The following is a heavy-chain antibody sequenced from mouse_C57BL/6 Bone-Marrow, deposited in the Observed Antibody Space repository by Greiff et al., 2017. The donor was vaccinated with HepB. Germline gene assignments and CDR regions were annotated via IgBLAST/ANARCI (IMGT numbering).Heavy chain of an antibody. Sequence: QVQLQQPGAELVRPGSSVKLSCKASGYTFTSYWMDWVKQRPGQGLEWIGNIYPSDSETHYNQKFKDKATLTVDKSSSTAYMQISSLTSEDSAVYYCARPYDYAHPPYAMDYWGQGTSVTVSS. D-gene: IGHD2-4*01. CDR2: IYPSDSET. CDR3: ARPYDYAHPPYAMDY. J-gene: IGHJ4*01. CDR1: GYTFTSYW. V-gene: IGHV1-61*01.